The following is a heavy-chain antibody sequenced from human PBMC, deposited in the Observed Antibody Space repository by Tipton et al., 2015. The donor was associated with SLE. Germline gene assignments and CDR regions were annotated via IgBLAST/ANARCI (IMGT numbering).Heavy chain of an antibody. CDR1: GGSISSSSYY. V-gene: IGHV4-39*01. CDR3: ARHGPLIAAAGLSGRGHAAFDS. CDR2: IYYSGST. Sequence: TLSLTCTVSGGSISSSSYYWGWSRQPPGKGLGWIGSIYYSGSTYYNPSLKSRVTISLDTSKNQFSLKLSSVTAADTAVYYCARHGPLIAAAGLSGRGHAAFDSWGQGTMVTVSS. D-gene: IGHD6-13*01. J-gene: IGHJ3*02.